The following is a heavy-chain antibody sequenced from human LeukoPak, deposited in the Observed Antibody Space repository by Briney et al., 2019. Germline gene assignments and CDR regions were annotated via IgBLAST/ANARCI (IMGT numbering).Heavy chain of an antibody. D-gene: IGHD3-22*01. J-gene: IGHJ4*02. CDR2: ISAYNGNT. Sequence: ASVKVSCKASGYTFTSYGISWVRQAPGQGLEWMGWISAYNGNTNYARKFQGRVTITRNTSISTAYMELSSLRSEDTAVYYCARVYDSSGHYPIDYWGQGTLVTVSS. CDR3: ARVYDSSGHYPIDY. CDR1: GYTFTSYG. V-gene: IGHV1-18*01.